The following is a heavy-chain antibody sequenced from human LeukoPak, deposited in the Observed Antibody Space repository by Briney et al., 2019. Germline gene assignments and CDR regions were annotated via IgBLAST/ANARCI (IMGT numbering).Heavy chain of an antibody. Sequence: GESLKISCKGSGYSFTSYWIGWVRQMPGKGLEWMGIIYPGDSDTRYSPSFQGQVTISADKSISTAYLQWSSLKASDTAMYYCARHRYPGDYYDSSGYYLDYWGQGTLVTVSS. CDR3: ARHRYPGDYYDSSGYYLDY. J-gene: IGHJ4*02. CDR1: GYSFTSYW. CDR2: IYPGDSDT. V-gene: IGHV5-51*01. D-gene: IGHD3-22*01.